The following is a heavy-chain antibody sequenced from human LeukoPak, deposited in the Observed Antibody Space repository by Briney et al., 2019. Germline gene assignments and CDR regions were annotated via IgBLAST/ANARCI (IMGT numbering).Heavy chain of an antibody. CDR2: IKQDGSEK. V-gene: IGHV3-7*03. CDR1: GFTFSSYW. CDR3: ARVVGLRYFDWLPHFDY. D-gene: IGHD3-9*01. Sequence: GGSLRLSCAASGFTFSSYWMSWVRQAPGKGLEWVANIKQDGSEKYYVDSVKGRFTIFRDNAKNSLYLQMNSLRAEDTAVYYCARVVGLRYFDWLPHFDYWGQGTLVTVSS. J-gene: IGHJ4*02.